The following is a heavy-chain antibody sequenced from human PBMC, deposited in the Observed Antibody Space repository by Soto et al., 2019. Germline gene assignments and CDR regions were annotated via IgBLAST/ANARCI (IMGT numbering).Heavy chain of an antibody. V-gene: IGHV3-30*03. CDR3: ARDFIVGAPDYFDY. J-gene: IGHJ4*02. Sequence: PGGSLRLSCAASGFTFSDYYMSWIRQAPGKGLEWVSYDGRVKYYVDSVKGRFTISRDDSKNTLYLQMNSLRVDDTAVYYCARDFIVGAPDYFDYWGQGTLVTVSS. CDR1: GFTFSDYY. D-gene: IGHD1-26*01. CDR2: SYDGRVK.